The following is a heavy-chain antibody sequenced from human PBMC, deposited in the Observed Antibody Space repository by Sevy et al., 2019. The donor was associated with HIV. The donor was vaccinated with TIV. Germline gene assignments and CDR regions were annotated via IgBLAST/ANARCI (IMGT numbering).Heavy chain of an antibody. Sequence: ASVKVSCKASGYTFTSYYMHWVRQAPGQGLEWMGIINPSGGSTTDAQKFQGRVTMTRDTSTSTVYMELSSLRSEDTAVYYCASTNYDILTGYYKDYWGQGTLVTVSS. CDR1: GYTFTSYY. CDR3: ASTNYDILTGYYKDY. J-gene: IGHJ4*02. CDR2: INPSGGST. D-gene: IGHD3-9*01. V-gene: IGHV1-46*03.